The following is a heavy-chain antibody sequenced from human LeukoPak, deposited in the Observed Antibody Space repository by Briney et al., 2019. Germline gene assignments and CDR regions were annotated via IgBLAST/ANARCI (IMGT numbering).Heavy chain of an antibody. V-gene: IGHV4-59*01. D-gene: IGHD3-3*01. Sequence: PSETLSLTCTVSGGSISSYYWSWIRQPPGKGLEWIGYIYYSGSTNYNPSLKSRVTISVDTSKNQFSLKLSSVTAADTAVYYCARDLTPSEWFSTGYGMDVWGQGTTVTVSS. CDR3: ARDLTPSEWFSTGYGMDV. CDR2: IYYSGST. CDR1: GGSISSYY. J-gene: IGHJ6*02.